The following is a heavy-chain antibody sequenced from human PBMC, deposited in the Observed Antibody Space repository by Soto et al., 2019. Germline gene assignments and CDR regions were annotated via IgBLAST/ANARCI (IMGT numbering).Heavy chain of an antibody. CDR2: INHSGST. J-gene: IGHJ4*02. CDR3: ARGRSGYDFWSGYYPILDY. V-gene: IGHV4-34*01. Sequence: SETLSLTCAVYGGSFSGYYWSWIRQPPGKGLEWIGEINHSGSTNYNPSLKSRVTISVDTSKNQFSLKLSSVTAADTAVYYCARGRSGYDFWSGYYPILDYWGQGTLVTVSS. D-gene: IGHD3-3*01. CDR1: GGSFSGYY.